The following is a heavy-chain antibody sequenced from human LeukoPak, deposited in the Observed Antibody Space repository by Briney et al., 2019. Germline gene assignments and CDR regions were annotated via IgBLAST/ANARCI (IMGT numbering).Heavy chain of an antibody. CDR2: ISSSGNTI. D-gene: IGHD4-17*01. J-gene: IGHJ4*02. Sequence: GGSLRLSCAASGFTFSSYEMNWVRQAPGKGLEWVSYISSSGNTIYYADSVKGRFTISRDNAKNSLYLQMNSLRAEDTAVYYCARALDYGDFDYWGQGTLVTVS. CDR3: ARALDYGDFDY. V-gene: IGHV3-48*03. CDR1: GFTFSSYE.